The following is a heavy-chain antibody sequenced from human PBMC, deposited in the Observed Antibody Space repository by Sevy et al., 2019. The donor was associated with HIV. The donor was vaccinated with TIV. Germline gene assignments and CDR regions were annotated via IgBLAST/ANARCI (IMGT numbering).Heavy chain of an antibody. CDR1: GGSFSGYY. D-gene: IGHD2-2*01. CDR3: ARVTVVPGAIFRAYYMDV. Sequence: SETLSLTCAIYGGSFSGYYWSWIRQPPGKGLEWIGEINHSGSTNYNPSLKSRVTISVDTSKNQFSLKLSSVTAADTAVYYCARVTVVPGAIFRAYYMDVWGKGTTVTVS. CDR2: INHSGST. V-gene: IGHV4-34*01. J-gene: IGHJ6*03.